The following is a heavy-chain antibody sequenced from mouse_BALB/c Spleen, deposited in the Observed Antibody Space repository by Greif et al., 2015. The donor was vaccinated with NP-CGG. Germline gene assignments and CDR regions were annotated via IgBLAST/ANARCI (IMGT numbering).Heavy chain of an antibody. CDR3: NAWPHVLGHFDY. CDR1: GFNIKDYY. CDR2: IDPENGDT. D-gene: IGHD4-1*01. V-gene: IGHV14-4*02. Sequence: EVQLQQSGAELVRSGASVKLSCTASGFNIKDYYMHWVKQRPEQGLEWIGWIDPENGDTEYAPKFQGKATMTADTSSNTAYLQLSSLTSEDTAVYYCNAWPHVLGHFDYWGQGTTLTVSS. J-gene: IGHJ2*01.